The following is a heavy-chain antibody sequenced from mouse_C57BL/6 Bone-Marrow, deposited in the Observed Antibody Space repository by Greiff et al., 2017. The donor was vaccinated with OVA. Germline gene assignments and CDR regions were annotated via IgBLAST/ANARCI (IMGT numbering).Heavy chain of an antibody. CDR2: ISSGGDYI. CDR1: GFTFSSYA. J-gene: IGHJ4*01. D-gene: IGHD1-1*01. V-gene: IGHV5-9-1*02. CDR3: TSLYYYGSSLYYYAMDY. Sequence: DVHLVESGEGLVKPGGSLKLSCAASGFTFSSYAMSWVRQTPEKRLEWVAYISSGGDYIYYADTVKGRFTISRDNARNTLYLQMSSLKSEDTAMYYCTSLYYYGSSLYYYAMDYWGQGTSVTVSS.